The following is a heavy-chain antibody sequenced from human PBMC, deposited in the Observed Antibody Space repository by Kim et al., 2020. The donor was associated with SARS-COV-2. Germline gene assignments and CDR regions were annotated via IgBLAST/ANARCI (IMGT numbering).Heavy chain of an antibody. Sequence: TTYNPSLKSRVTISVDTSKNQFSLKLSSVTAADTAVYYCARDDYGGKFDYWGQGTLVTVSS. V-gene: IGHV4-34*01. CDR3: ARDDYGGKFDY. D-gene: IGHD4-17*01. CDR2: T. J-gene: IGHJ4*02.